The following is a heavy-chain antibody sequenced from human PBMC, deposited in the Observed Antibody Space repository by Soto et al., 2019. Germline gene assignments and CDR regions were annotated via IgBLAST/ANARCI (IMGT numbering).Heavy chain of an antibody. D-gene: IGHD2-15*01. Sequence: QAQLVQSGAEVKKPGASVKVSCQAGGYTFADYGISWVRQAPGQGLEWVGWIGPYNGNTNYAQNLQDRVTMTTHTAANRAYVELRSLRADDTALYYCARCYCTGGSCYPCWPFDLWGRGTLLTVSS. J-gene: IGHJ2*01. CDR1: GYTFADYG. V-gene: IGHV1-18*01. CDR3: ARCYCTGGSCYPCWPFDL. CDR2: IGPYNGNT.